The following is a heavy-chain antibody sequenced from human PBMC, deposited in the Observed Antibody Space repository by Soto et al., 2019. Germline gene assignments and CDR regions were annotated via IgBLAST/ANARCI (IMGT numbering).Heavy chain of an antibody. J-gene: IGHJ5*01. CDR1: GYSITSGFY. CDR2: ISYSAKT. CDR3: TSGAGAPWVSFDS. D-gene: IGHD3-10*01. V-gene: IGHV4-38-2*01. Sequence: PSETLSLTCGVSGYSITSGFYWGWVRQSPGKGLKRIGSISYSAKTFYNPSLSSRLSIAVDTSMNQFSLRLTSVTAADTALYFCTSGAGAPWVSFDSWGRGTLVAVSS.